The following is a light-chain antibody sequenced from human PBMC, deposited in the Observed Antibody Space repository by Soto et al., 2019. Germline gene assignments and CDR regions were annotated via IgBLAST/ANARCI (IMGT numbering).Light chain of an antibody. Sequence: EIVMTQSPATLSVSPGERVTLSCRASQSVSGHLAWYQQKPGQAPRLIISGASTRATGIPARFSGWGSGTEFTLTISSLQPEDFATYYCQQANSFPYTFGQGTKLEIK. CDR2: GAS. CDR3: QQANSFPYT. V-gene: IGKV3-15*01. CDR1: QSVSGH. J-gene: IGKJ2*01.